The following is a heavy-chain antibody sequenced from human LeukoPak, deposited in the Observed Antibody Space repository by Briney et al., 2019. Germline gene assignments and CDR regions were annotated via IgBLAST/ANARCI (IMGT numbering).Heavy chain of an antibody. CDR3: ARGRYRIADICSGGYAFDI. CDR1: GGSINNYY. J-gene: IGHJ3*02. V-gene: IGHV4-4*07. D-gene: IGHD3-16*02. CDR2: IYTRGST. Sequence: PSETLSLTCTVSGGSINNYYWSWIRQPAGKGLEWIGRIYTRGSTNYHPSLKSRVTMSVDTSKNQFSLKLSSVTAADTAVYYCARGRYRIADICSGGYAFDIWGQGTMVSVSS.